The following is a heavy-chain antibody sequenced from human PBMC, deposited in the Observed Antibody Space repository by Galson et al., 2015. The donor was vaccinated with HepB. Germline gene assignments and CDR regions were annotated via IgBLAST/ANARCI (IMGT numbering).Heavy chain of an antibody. V-gene: IGHV1-69*01. Sequence: KVSCKASGGTFRSYGISWVRQAPGQGLEWMGGITSMLGTTSYAQKFQGRVTISADESTSTAYMELSSLRSEDTAVYYCATDRMAVVVDRGGLDPWGQGTLITVSS. CDR3: ATDRMAVVVDRGGLDP. CDR1: GGTFRSYG. CDR2: ITSMLGTT. J-gene: IGHJ5*02. D-gene: IGHD2-2*01.